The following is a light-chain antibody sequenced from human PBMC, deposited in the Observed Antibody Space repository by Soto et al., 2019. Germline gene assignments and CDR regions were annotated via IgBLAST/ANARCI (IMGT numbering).Light chain of an antibody. Sequence: QSVLTQPASVSGSPGQSITISCTGTSSDVGGYNYVSWYQQHPGKAPKLMIYDVSNRPSGVSNLFSGSQSGNTASLTISGLQAEDEADYYCSSYTSSSTLYVFGTGTKVTVL. CDR2: DVS. V-gene: IGLV2-14*01. J-gene: IGLJ1*01. CDR1: SSDVGGYNY. CDR3: SSYTSSSTLYV.